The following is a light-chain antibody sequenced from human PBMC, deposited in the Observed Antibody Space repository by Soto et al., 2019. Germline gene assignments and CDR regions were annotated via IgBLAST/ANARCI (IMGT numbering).Light chain of an antibody. V-gene: IGLV4-69*01. J-gene: IGLJ2*01. CDR3: QTWGTGIHVV. CDR1: SGHSSYA. Sequence: QLVLTQSPYASASLGASVKLTCTLSSGHSSYAIAWHQQQPEKGPRYLMKLDSDGSHTKGDGIPDRFSGSSSGPERYLHISSLQSEDEADYYCQTWGTGIHVVFGGGTKLTVL. CDR2: LDSDGSH.